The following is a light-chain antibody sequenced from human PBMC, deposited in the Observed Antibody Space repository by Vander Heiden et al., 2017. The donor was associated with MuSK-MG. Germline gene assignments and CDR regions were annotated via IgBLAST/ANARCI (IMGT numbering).Light chain of an antibody. J-gene: IGKJ2*01. V-gene: IGKV1-39*01. CDR3: QQSYRTLMYT. CDR2: AAS. CDR1: QSISSY. Sequence: DIQMTPSPSSLSASVGDRVTITCRASQSISSYLNWYQQKPGKAPKLLIYAASSLQSGVPSRFSGSGSGTDFTLTISRLQPEDFATYYWQQSYRTLMYTFGQGTKLEIK.